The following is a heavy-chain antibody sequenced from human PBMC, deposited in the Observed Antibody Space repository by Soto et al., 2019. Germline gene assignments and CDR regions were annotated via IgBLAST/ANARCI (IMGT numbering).Heavy chain of an antibody. Sequence: GGSLRLSCAAAGFTFRSYGMHWVRQAPGKGLEWVAVIWYDGSNKYYADSVKGRFTISRDNSKNTLYLQMNSLRAEDTAVYYCARDLGYSSGWYDYYYGMDVWGQGTTVTVSS. CDR3: ARDLGYSSGWYDYYYGMDV. CDR2: IWYDGSNK. D-gene: IGHD6-19*01. J-gene: IGHJ6*02. V-gene: IGHV3-33*01. CDR1: GFTFRSYG.